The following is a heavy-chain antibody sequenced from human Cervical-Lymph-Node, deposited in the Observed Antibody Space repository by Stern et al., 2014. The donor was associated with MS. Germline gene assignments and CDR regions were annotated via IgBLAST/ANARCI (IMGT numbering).Heavy chain of an antibody. CDR3: ARGRNGYPGIFDY. J-gene: IGHJ4*02. CDR2: IIPIIGTA. CDR1: GGTFSSFA. V-gene: IGHV1-69*01. Sequence: VQLVESGTKIKRPGSSVKVSCKASGGTFSSFAISWLRQAPGQVPEWMRGIIPIIGTATYAQKFQGRVTITADVSTTTAYMELSSLRSEDTAVYYCARGRNGYPGIFDYWGQGTLVTVSS. D-gene: IGHD5-24*01.